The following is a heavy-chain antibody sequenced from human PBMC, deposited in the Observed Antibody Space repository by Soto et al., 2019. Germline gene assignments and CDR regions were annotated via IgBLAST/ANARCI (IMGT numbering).Heavy chain of an antibody. D-gene: IGHD2-21*02. J-gene: IGHJ4*02. CDR2: ISAYNGNT. CDR1: GYTFTRYG. V-gene: IGHV1-18*01. CDR3: ARDLTISRVVVTAINGY. Sequence: ASVKVSCKASGYTFTRYGISWVRQAPGQGLEWMGWISAYNGNTNYAQKLQGRVTMTTDTSTSTAYMELRSLRSDDTAVYYCARDLTISRVVVTAINGYWGQGTLVTVS.